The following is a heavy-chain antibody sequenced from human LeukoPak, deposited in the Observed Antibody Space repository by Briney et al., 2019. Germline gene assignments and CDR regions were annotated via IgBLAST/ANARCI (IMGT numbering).Heavy chain of an antibody. Sequence: GGSLRLSCAASGFTFSSYAMSWVRQAPGKGLEWVSAISGSGGSTYYADSVEGRFTISRDNSKNTLYLQMNSLRAEDTAVYYCAKDLRGYSYGYFDYWGQGTLVTVSS. CDR1: GFTFSSYA. CDR2: ISGSGGST. J-gene: IGHJ4*02. D-gene: IGHD5-18*01. CDR3: AKDLRGYSYGYFDY. V-gene: IGHV3-23*01.